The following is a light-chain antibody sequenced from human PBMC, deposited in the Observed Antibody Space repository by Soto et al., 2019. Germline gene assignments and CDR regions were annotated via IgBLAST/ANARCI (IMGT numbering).Light chain of an antibody. CDR2: DVS. CDR3: CSYAGSYTFG. CDR1: SSDVDGYNY. V-gene: IGLV2-11*01. Sequence: QSALTQPRSVSGSPGQSVTISCTGTSSDVDGYNYVSWYQQLPGKAPKLMIYDVSKRPSGVPDRFSGSKSGNTASLTSSGLQAEDEADYYRCSYAGSYTFGFGTGTKLTVL. J-gene: IGLJ1*01.